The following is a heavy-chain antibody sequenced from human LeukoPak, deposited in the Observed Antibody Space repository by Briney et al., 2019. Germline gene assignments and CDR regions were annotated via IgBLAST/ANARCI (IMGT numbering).Heavy chain of an antibody. J-gene: IGHJ4*02. CDR2: IXYDGSNK. D-gene: IGHD3-22*01. V-gene: IGHV3-30*07. CDR3: AKAAVIVVGTYFDY. Sequence: GRSLRLSCAASGFTFSSYAMXXXXXXXXXXXXXXXVIXYDGSNKYYXXSVXXXXXXXSDXXXXXLYLQMNSLRAEDTAVYYCAKAAVIVVGTYFDYWGQGTPVTVSS. CDR1: GFTFSSYA.